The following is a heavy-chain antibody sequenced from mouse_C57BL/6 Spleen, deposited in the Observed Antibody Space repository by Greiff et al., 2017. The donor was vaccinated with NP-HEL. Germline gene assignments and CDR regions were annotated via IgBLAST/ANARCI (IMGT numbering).Heavy chain of an antibody. CDR1: GFNIKDDY. J-gene: IGHJ2*01. V-gene: IGHV14-4*01. Sequence: EVMLVESGAELVRPGASVKLSCTASGFNIKDDYMHWVKQRPEQGLEWIGWIDPENGDTEYASKFQGKATITADTSSNTAYLQLSSLTSEDTAVYYCTTGSSPLFDYWGQGTTLTVSS. CDR3: TTGSSPLFDY. CDR2: IDPENGDT. D-gene: IGHD1-1*01.